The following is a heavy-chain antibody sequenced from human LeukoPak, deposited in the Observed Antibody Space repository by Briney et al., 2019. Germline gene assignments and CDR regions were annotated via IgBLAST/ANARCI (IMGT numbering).Heavy chain of an antibody. J-gene: IGHJ4*02. Sequence: SETLSLTCAVSGGSISSNNWWSWVRQPPGKGLEWIGEIYHSGNANYNPSLKSRVTISVDTSKNQFSLKLSSVTAADTAVYYCAREKVGATDDYWGQGTLVTVSS. D-gene: IGHD1-26*01. V-gene: IGHV4-4*02. CDR1: GGSISSNNW. CDR3: AREKVGATDDY. CDR2: IYHSGNA.